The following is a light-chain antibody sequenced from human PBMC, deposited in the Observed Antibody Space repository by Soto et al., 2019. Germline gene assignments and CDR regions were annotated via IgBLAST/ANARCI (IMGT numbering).Light chain of an antibody. CDR1: QGIGRH. CDR3: QQYGSSYMIT. V-gene: IGKV1-39*01. CDR2: TVS. Sequence: DFHMTQSPSSLSASVGNTITITCRRSQGIGRHLNWFQHKPGNAPHLLIHTVSSLQSGVPSRFSGSGSGTDFTLTISRLETEDFAVYYCQQYGSSYMITFGQGTRLEIK. J-gene: IGKJ5*01.